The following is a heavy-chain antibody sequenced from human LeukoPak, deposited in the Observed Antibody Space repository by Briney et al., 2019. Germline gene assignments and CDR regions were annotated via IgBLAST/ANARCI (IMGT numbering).Heavy chain of an antibody. CDR3: AREEVGAIDY. V-gene: IGHV3-33*01. Sequence: GRSLRLSCAASGFTFSSYGMHWVRQAPGKGLEWVAVIWYDGSNKYYADSVKGRFTISRDNSKNTLYLQMNGLRAEDTAVYYCAREEVGAIDYWVQGTLVTVSS. CDR1: GFTFSSYG. CDR2: IWYDGSNK. J-gene: IGHJ4*02. D-gene: IGHD1-26*01.